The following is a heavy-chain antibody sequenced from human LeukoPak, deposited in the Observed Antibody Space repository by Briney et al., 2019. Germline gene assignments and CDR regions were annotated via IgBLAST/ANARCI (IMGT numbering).Heavy chain of an antibody. J-gene: IGHJ4*02. Sequence: GGSLRLSCAASGFTFSSYAMNWVRQAPGKGLEWVSAISGSGGSTYYADSVKGRFTISRDNSKNTLYLQMNSLRAEDTAVYYCAKVMRGSYRRDYFDYWGQGTLVTVSS. CDR1: GFTFSSYA. CDR2: ISGSGGST. V-gene: IGHV3-23*01. D-gene: IGHD1-26*01. CDR3: AKVMRGSYRRDYFDY.